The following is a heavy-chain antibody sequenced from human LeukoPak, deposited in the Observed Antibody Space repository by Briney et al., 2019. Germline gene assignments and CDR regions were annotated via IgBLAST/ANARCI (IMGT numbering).Heavy chain of an antibody. J-gene: IGHJ4*02. CDR3: ARDRDYGDYNTQDLFVY. V-gene: IGHV1-18*01. Sequence: ASVKVSCKASSYTFTNFGINWVRQAPGQGLEWMGWISAYNGNTNYAQRLQGRVTMTTDTSTSTAYKELRSLRSDDTAVYYCARDRDYGDYNTQDLFVYWGQGTLVAVSS. CDR1: SYTFTNFG. D-gene: IGHD4-17*01. CDR2: ISAYNGNT.